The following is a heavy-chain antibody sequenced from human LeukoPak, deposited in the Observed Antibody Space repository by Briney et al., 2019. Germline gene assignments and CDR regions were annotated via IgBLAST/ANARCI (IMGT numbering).Heavy chain of an antibody. CDR1: GFIFSHYS. V-gene: IGHV3-48*04. CDR2: IKSDSATI. CDR3: ARGVGSSSWSRHWFDP. J-gene: IGHJ5*02. Sequence: GGSLRLSCAASGFIFSHYSMNWVRQAPGKGLEWVAYIKSDSATIYYGDSVKGRFTISRDIAKNSLYLQMNSLRAEDTAVYYCARGVGSSSWSRHWFDPWGQGTLVTVSS. D-gene: IGHD6-13*01.